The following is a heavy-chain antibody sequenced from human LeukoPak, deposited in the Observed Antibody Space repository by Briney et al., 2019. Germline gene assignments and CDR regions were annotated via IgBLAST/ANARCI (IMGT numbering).Heavy chain of an antibody. CDR3: ARGATFDI. CDR1: GFTVSSNY. Sequence: GGSLRLSCATSGFTVSSNYMSWVRQAPGKGLEWVSVIYSGGSTFYADSVKGRFTISRDNSKNTLFLQMNSLRAEDTALYCCARGATFDIWGQGTMVTVSS. CDR2: IYSGGST. V-gene: IGHV3-53*01. J-gene: IGHJ3*02.